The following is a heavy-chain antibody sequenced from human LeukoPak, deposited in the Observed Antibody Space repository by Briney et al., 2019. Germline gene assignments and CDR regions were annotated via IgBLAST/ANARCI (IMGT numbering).Heavy chain of an antibody. CDR3: VKDYSPVPAAANPLFDY. J-gene: IGHJ4*02. CDR2: INNDGTST. Sequence: GGSLRLSCAASGFTVSSNYMSWVRQGPGKGLVWVSRINNDGTSTRYADSVKGRFTISRDNSKNTLYLQMHSLRAEDTAVYYCVKDYSPVPAAANPLFDYWGQGALVTVSS. CDR1: GFTVSSNY. D-gene: IGHD2-2*01. V-gene: IGHV3-74*01.